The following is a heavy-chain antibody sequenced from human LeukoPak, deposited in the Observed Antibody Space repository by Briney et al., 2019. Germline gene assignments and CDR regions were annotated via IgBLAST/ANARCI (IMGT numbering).Heavy chain of an antibody. D-gene: IGHD2-15*01. Sequence: SETLSLTCTVSGVSMSHYYWSWIRQPPGKGLEWIGYIYYSGSTNYNPSLKSRVTISVDTSKNQFSLKLSSVTAADTAVYYCARDCSGGSCYFYGMDVWGQGTTVTVSS. CDR1: GVSMSHYY. CDR2: IYYSGST. J-gene: IGHJ6*02. CDR3: ARDCSGGSCYFYGMDV. V-gene: IGHV4-59*12.